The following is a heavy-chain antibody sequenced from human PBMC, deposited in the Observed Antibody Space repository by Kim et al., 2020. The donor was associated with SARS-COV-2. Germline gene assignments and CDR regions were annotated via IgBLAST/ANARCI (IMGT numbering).Heavy chain of an antibody. J-gene: IGHJ4*02. V-gene: IGHV1-18*01. D-gene: IGHD2-21*02. CDR2: ISAYNGNT. CDR1: GYIFTSYG. CDR3: ARDTTGGYGGNSLFDY. Sequence: ASVKVSCKASGYIFTSYGISWVRQAPGQGLEWMGWISAYNGNTNYAQKLQGRVTMTTDTSTSTAYLELRSLRSDDTAVYYCARDTTGGYGGNSLFDYWGQGTLVTVSS.